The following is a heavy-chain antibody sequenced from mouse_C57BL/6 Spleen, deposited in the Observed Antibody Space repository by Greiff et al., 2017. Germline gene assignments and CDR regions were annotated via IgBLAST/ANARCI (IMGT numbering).Heavy chain of an antibody. Sequence: QVQLQQPGAELVKPGASVKMSCKASGYTFTSYWITWVKQRPGQGLEWIGDIYPGSGSTNYNEKFKSKATLTVDTSSSTAYMQLSSLTSEDSAGFYGSRSPITTVVYWYFDVWGTGTTVTVSS. V-gene: IGHV1-55*01. CDR2: IYPGSGST. CDR1: GYTFTSYW. D-gene: IGHD1-1*01. CDR3: SRSPITTVVYWYFDV. J-gene: IGHJ1*03.